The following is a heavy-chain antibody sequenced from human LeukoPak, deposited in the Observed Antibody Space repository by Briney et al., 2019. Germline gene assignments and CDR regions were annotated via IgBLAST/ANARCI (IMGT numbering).Heavy chain of an antibody. J-gene: IGHJ4*02. Sequence: AASVTVSYKASGGTFSSYAISWVRQAPGQGLEWMGGIIPIFGTANYAQKFQGRVTITTDESTSTAYMELSSLRSEDTAVYYCAVGGPLEQTTFDYWGQGTLVTVSS. V-gene: IGHV1-69*05. CDR1: GGTFSSYA. D-gene: IGHD3-16*01. CDR3: AVGGPLEQTTFDY. CDR2: IIPIFGTA.